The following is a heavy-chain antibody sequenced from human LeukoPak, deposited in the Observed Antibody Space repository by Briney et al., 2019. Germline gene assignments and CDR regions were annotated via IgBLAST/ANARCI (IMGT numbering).Heavy chain of an antibody. V-gene: IGHV4-59*01. D-gene: IGHD2-21*01. J-gene: IGHJ4*02. CDR1: GGSISSYY. CDR2: IYYSGST. Sequence: SETLSLTCTVSGGSISSYYWSWIRQPPGKGLEWIGYIYYSGSTNYNPSLKSRVTISVDTSKNQFSLKLSSVTAADTAVYYCASLGGYCCDDYWGQGTLVTVSS. CDR3: ASLGGYCCDDY.